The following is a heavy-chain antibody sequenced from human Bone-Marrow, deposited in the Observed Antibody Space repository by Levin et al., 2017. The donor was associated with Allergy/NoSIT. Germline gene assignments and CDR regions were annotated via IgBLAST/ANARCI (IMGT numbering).Heavy chain of an antibody. CDR3: ANTPPESGYYLAMHY. CDR2: IYNTGST. Sequence: SETLSLTCSVSGGSISSSYWSWIRQPPGKGLEWIGYIYNTGSTTYNPSLKSRVTMSVDTSKNQFSPNVASVTAADTTGYYCANTPPESGYYLAMHYWGQGTLVTVSS. J-gene: IGHJ4*02. D-gene: IGHD3-3*01. V-gene: IGHV4-59*01. CDR1: GGSISSSY.